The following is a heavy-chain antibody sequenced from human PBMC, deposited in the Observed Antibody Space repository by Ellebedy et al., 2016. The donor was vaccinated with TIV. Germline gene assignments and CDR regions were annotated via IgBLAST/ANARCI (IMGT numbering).Heavy chain of an antibody. Sequence: GESLKISCAASGFTFSSYSMNWVRQAPGKGLEWVSFISSNSSYIYYAYSVKGRFTIARGNAKNSLYLQMNSLRAEDTAVYYSARGAIAVAGLHFDYWGQGTLVTVSS. CDR1: GFTFSSYS. J-gene: IGHJ4*02. CDR3: ARGAIAVAGLHFDY. V-gene: IGHV3-21*01. CDR2: ISSNSSYI. D-gene: IGHD6-19*01.